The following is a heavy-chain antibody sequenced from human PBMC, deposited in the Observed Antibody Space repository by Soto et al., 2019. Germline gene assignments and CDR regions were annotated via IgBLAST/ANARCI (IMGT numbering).Heavy chain of an antibody. Sequence: EVQLVESGGGLVQPGRSLRLSCAASGFTFDDYVMHWVRQAPGKGLEWVSGISWNSGSIGYADSVKGRFTISRDNAKNSLYLQMNSLRAEDTALYYCAKEGGGYSYGSPYFDYWGQGTLVTVSS. CDR3: AKEGGGYSYGSPYFDY. CDR1: GFTFDDYV. CDR2: ISWNSGSI. V-gene: IGHV3-9*01. D-gene: IGHD5-18*01. J-gene: IGHJ4*02.